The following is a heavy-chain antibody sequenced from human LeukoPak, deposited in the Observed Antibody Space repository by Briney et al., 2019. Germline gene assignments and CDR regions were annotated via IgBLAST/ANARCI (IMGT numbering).Heavy chain of an antibody. D-gene: IGHD1-1*01. V-gene: IGHV1-69*13. CDR1: GGTFSSYA. Sequence: SVKVSCKASGGTFSSYAISWVRQAPGQGLEWMGGIIPIFGTANYAQKFQGRVTITPDESTSTAYMELSSLKSEDTAVYYCARRSWTDYNFDYWGQGTLVTVSS. CDR3: ARRSWTDYNFDY. CDR2: IIPIFGTA. J-gene: IGHJ4*02.